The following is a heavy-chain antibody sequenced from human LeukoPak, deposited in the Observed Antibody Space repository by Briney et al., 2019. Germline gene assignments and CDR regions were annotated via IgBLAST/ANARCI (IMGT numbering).Heavy chain of an antibody. J-gene: IGHJ4*02. V-gene: IGHV3-23*01. D-gene: IGHD1-26*01. Sequence: GGSLRLSCAASGFTFSSYAMSWVRQAPGKGLEWVSAISGSGGSTYYADSVKGRFTISRDNSKNTLYLQMNSLRAEDTAVFYCAKDLARIVGASFDYWGQGTLVTVSS. CDR3: AKDLARIVGASFDY. CDR2: ISGSGGST. CDR1: GFTFSSYA.